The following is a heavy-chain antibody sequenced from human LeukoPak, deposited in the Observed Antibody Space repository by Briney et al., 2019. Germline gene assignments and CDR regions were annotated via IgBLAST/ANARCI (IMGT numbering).Heavy chain of an antibody. V-gene: IGHV4-39*07. CDR3: TKSDGYGLIRI. J-gene: IGHJ3*02. CDR2: IYYTGNT. CDR1: GDSIIGYY. Sequence: PSETLSLTCSVSGDSIIGYYWGWIRQPPGKGLEWIGNIYYTGNTYYNSSLKSRVTISLDTSKNQFSLKVITMTAADTAAYYCTKSDGYGLIRICGRGTMVTVSS. D-gene: IGHD3-10*01.